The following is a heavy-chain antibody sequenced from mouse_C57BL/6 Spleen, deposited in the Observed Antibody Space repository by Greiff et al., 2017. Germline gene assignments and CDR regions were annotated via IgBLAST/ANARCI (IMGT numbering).Heavy chain of an antibody. D-gene: IGHD2-10*02. Sequence: EVQLQQSGPELVKPGASVKIPCKASGYTFTDYNMDWVKQSHGKSLEWIGDINPNNGGTIYNQKFKGKATLTVDKSSSTAYMELRSLTSEDTAVYYCARSQYGNYGRYAMDYWGQGTSVTVSS. CDR1: GYTFTDYN. CDR2: INPNNGGT. J-gene: IGHJ4*01. V-gene: IGHV1-18*01. CDR3: ARSQYGNYGRYAMDY.